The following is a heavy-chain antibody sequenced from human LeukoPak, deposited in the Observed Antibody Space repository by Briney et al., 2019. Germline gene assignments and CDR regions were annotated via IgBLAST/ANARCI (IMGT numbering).Heavy chain of an antibody. CDR3: ARGSPVWSGSPKGDFDY. CDR1: GGSFSGYY. Sequence: SETLSLTCAVSGGSFSGYYWSWIRQPPGKGLEWVGEINHSGSTNYNPSLKTPGTIAVATSENQSSLNRSSVSAADTAVYYCARGSPVWSGSPKGDFDYWGQGTLVTASS. CDR2: INHSGST. V-gene: IGHV4-34*01. J-gene: IGHJ4*02. D-gene: IGHD1-26*01.